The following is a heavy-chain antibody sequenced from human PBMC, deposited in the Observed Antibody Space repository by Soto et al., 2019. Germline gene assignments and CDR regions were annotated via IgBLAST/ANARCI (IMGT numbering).Heavy chain of an antibody. CDR1: GFTFSSYA. CDR2: ITGSGGSA. D-gene: IGHD2-2*01. V-gene: IGHV3-23*01. Sequence: HPGGSLRLSCAASGFTFSSYAMSWVRQAPEKGLEWVSAITGSGGSAYYADSVKGRFTISRDNSKNTLYLQMNSLRAEDTAVYYCAKRYQLVLSVYYGMDVWGQGTTVTVSS. J-gene: IGHJ6*02. CDR3: AKRYQLVLSVYYGMDV.